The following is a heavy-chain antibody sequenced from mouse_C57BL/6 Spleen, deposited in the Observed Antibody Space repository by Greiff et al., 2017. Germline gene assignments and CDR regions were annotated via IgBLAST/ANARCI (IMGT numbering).Heavy chain of an antibody. CDR2: ISNGGGST. D-gene: IGHD2-13*01. J-gene: IGHJ3*01. Sequence: EVKLVESGGGLVQPGGSLKLSCAASGFTFSDYYMYWVRQTPEKRLEWVAYISNGGGSTYYPDTVKGRFTISSDNAKNTLYLQMSRLKSEDTAMYYCARQGERGQAWFAYWGQGTLVTVSA. CDR3: ARQGERGQAWFAY. CDR1: GFTFSDYY. V-gene: IGHV5-12*01.